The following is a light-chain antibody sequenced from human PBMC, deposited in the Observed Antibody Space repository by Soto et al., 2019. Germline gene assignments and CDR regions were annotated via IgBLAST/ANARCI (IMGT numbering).Light chain of an antibody. CDR1: QSVSSSY. CDR2: AAS. J-gene: IGKJ1*01. V-gene: IGKV3-20*01. Sequence: EIVLTQSPCTLSFSPGERSTLSFIASQSVSSSYLVWHQQKPGQAPRLLIYAASRRATGIPDRFSGSGSGTDFTLTISRLEPEDFAVYYCQQYGSSPWTFGQGTKVDIK. CDR3: QQYGSSPWT.